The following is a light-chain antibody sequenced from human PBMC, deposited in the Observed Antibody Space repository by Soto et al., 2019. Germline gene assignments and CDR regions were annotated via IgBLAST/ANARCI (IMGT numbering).Light chain of an antibody. V-gene: IGKV1-39*01. CDR2: AAS. J-gene: IGKJ1*01. Sequence: DIQMTQSPSSLSASVGDRVTITCRTSQTISDYLNWYQHKPGKAPKLLISAASSLQSGVPSRFSGSGSGTDFTLTISSLQPEDFATYHCQQSYTTPWTFGQGTKVDIK. CDR3: QQSYTTPWT. CDR1: QTISDY.